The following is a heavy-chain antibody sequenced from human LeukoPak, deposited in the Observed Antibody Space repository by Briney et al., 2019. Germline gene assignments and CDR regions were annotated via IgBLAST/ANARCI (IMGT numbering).Heavy chain of an antibody. J-gene: IGHJ4*02. CDR2: ISHSGSSI. D-gene: IGHD6-13*01. CDR1: GFTFSNYL. CDR3: AKDRGSSTPRYYFDY. V-gene: IGHV3-23*01. Sequence: GGSLRLSCVASGFTFSNYLMNWVRQAPGKGLEWVSGISHSGSSIYYADSVKGRFTISRDNSKNTLYLQMDRLRVEDTAVYYCAKDRGSSTPRYYFDYWGQGTLVTVSS.